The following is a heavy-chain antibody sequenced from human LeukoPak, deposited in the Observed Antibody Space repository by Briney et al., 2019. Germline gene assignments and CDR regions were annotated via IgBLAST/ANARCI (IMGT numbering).Heavy chain of an antibody. CDR3: ARGRCSGTSCYGGFDP. CDR1: GFSVSRIY. V-gene: IGHV3-66*02. D-gene: IGHD2-2*01. CDR2: IYNGGST. Sequence: PGGSLRLSCAASGFSVSRIYMTWVRQAPGKGLEWVSVIYNGGSTFYADAVEGRFTISRDSSKNMVYLQMNSLRTEDTAVYYCARGRCSGTSCYGGFDPWGQGTLVSVSA. J-gene: IGHJ5*02.